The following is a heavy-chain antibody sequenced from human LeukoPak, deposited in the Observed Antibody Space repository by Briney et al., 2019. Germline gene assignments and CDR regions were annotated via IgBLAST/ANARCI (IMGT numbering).Heavy chain of an antibody. CDR1: GYSISSGYY. J-gene: IGHJ3*02. CDR2: IYHSGST. Sequence: SETLSLTCAVSGYSISSGYYWGWIRQPPGKGLEWIGSIYHSGSTYYNPSLKSRVTISVDTSKNQFSLKLSPVTAADTAVYYCARPAGYFGSDAFDIWGQGTMVTVSS. CDR3: ARPAGYFGSDAFDI. V-gene: IGHV4-38-2*01. D-gene: IGHD3-10*01.